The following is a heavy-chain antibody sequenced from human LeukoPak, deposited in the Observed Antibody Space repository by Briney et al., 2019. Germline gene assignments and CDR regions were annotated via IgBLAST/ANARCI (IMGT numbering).Heavy chain of an antibody. CDR1: GGSISSSSYY. J-gene: IGHJ4*02. CDR2: IYYSGST. Sequence: SETLSLTCTVSGGSISSSSYYWGWIRQPPGKGLEWIGSIYYSGSTYYNPSLKSRVTISVDTSKNQFSLKLSSVTAADTAVYYCARVARIAVASPLDYWGQGTLVTVSS. D-gene: IGHD6-19*01. V-gene: IGHV4-39*01. CDR3: ARVARIAVASPLDY.